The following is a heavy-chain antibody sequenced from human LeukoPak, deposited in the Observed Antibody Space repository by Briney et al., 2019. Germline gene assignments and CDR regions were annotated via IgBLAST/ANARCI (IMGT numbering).Heavy chain of an antibody. Sequence: EASVRVSCTASGGTFSRYASSWVRQAPGQGLEWKGGIIPIFGTANYAQKFQGRVTITADESTSTAYMELSSLRSEDTAVYYCARDSIAAAVDYWGQGTLVTVSS. V-gene: IGHV1-69*13. D-gene: IGHD6-13*01. CDR1: GGTFSRYA. CDR2: IIPIFGTA. CDR3: ARDSIAAAVDY. J-gene: IGHJ4*02.